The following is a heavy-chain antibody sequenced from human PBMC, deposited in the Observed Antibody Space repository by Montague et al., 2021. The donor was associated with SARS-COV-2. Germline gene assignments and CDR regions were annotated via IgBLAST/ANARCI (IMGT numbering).Heavy chain of an antibody. V-gene: IGHV4-59*01. CDR2: IYYTGST. D-gene: IGHD1-26*01. Sequence: SETLSLTCTVSGGSISPYYWSWIRQPPGKGLEWIGNIYYTGSTXXXSSXXXRLTISVDTSENQFSLKVTSVTPADTAVYHCARVGWELRVGDYYFDYWGQGTLVTVSS. CDR3: ARVGWELRVGDYYFDY. CDR1: GGSISPYY. J-gene: IGHJ4*02.